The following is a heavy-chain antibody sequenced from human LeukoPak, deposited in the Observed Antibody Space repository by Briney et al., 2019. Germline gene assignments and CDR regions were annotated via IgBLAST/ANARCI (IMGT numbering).Heavy chain of an antibody. CDR3: ASRADYYGTSGYYFDAFDS. CDR1: GFTFSGYI. CDR2: ISHDGSDK. J-gene: IGHJ3*02. D-gene: IGHD3-22*01. V-gene: IGHV3-30*04. Sequence: PGGSLRLSCAASGFTFSGYIMNWVRQTPGKGLEWVALISHDGSDKYYADSVKGRYTIYRDNYRNTLYIQMNTLGAEDTAVYYCASRADYYGTSGYYFDAFDSWGQGTMVIVSS.